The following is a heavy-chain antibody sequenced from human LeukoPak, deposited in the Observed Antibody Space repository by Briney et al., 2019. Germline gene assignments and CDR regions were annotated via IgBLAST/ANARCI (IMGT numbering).Heavy chain of an antibody. CDR2: INHSGST. CDR3: ARGPYSSGWYVGGGFDY. D-gene: IGHD6-19*01. V-gene: IGHV4-34*01. J-gene: IGHJ4*02. CDR1: GGSFSGYY. Sequence: SETLSLTCAVYGGSFSGYYWSWIRQPPGKGLEWIGEINHSGSTNYHPSLKSRVTISVDTSKNQFSLKLSSVTAADTAVYYCARGPYSSGWYVGGGFDYWGQGTLVTVSS.